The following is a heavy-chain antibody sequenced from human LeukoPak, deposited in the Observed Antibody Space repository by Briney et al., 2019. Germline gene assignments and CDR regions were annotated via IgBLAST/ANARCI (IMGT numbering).Heavy chain of an antibody. CDR3: ARDSGYDFSHFDL. V-gene: IGHV4-39*07. J-gene: IGHJ2*01. D-gene: IGHD5-12*01. Sequence: SETLSLTCSVSGGSIVSSTFYWGWVRQPPGKGLEWIGIIHHSGSTYYNSSLKSRVTISVDTSKNTLSLKLNSVTAADTAVYYCARDSGYDFSHFDLWGRGTLVTVSS. CDR2: IHHSGST. CDR1: GGSIVSSTFY.